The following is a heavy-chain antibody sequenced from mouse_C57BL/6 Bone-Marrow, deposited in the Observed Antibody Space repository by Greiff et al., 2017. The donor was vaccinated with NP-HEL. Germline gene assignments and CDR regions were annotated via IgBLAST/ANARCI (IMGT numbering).Heavy chain of an antibody. CDR3: ARGNYVGYRYFDV. J-gene: IGHJ1*03. D-gene: IGHD2-1*01. Sequence: EVKLQESGPGLVKPSQSLSLTCSVTGYSITSGYYWNWIRQFPGNKLEWMGYISYDGSNNYNPSLKNRISITRDTSKNQFFLKLNSVTTEDTATYYCARGNYVGYRYFDVWGTGTTVTVSS. V-gene: IGHV3-6*01. CDR2: ISYDGSN. CDR1: GYSITSGYY.